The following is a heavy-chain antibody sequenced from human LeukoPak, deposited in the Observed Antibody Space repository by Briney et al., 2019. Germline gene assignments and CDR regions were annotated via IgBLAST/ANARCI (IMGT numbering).Heavy chain of an antibody. J-gene: IGHJ4*02. CDR1: GSTVSSNY. D-gene: IGHD6-13*01. Sequence: RPGGSLRLSCAASGSTVSSNYMSWVRQAPGKGLEWVSVIYSGGTTNYADSVKGRFTISRDNSKNTLFLQMNSLRAEDTAVYYCARGGYSSSWYHFDYWGQGTLVTVSS. V-gene: IGHV3-53*01. CDR2: IYSGGTT. CDR3: ARGGYSSSWYHFDY.